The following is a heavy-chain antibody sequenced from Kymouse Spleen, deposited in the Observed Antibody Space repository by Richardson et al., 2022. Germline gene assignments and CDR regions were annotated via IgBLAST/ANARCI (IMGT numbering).Heavy chain of an antibody. CDR3: ARHYYDSSGYYDY. D-gene: IGHD3-22*01. J-gene: IGHJ4*02. V-gene: IGHV3-21*03. Sequence: EVQLVESGGGLVKPGGSLRLSCAASGFTFSSYSMNWVRQAPGKGLEWVSSISSSSSYIYYADSVKGRFTISRDNAKNSLYLQMNSLRAEDTAVYYCARHYYDSSGYYDYWGQGTLVTVSS. CDR1: GFTFSSYS. CDR2: ISSSSSYI.